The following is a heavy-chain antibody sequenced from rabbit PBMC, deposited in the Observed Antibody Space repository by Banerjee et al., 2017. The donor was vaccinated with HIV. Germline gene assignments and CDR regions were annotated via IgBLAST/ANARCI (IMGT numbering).Heavy chain of an antibody. CDR2: IDVGRSGSS. CDR1: GFSFSSSYW. CDR3: ARDDAGVVGYDWDL. D-gene: IGHD4-2*01. V-gene: IGHV1S40*01. J-gene: IGHJ3*01. Sequence: QSLEESGGDLVKPGASLTLTCKASGFSFSSSYWICWVRQAPGKGLEWIACIDVGRSGSSYYASWAKGRFTVSKTSSTTVTLQMTSLTAADTATYFCARDDAGVVGYDWDLWGQGTLVTVS.